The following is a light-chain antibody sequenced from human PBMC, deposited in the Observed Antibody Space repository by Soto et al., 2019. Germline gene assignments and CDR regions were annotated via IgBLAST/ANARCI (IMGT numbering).Light chain of an antibody. V-gene: IGKV3-15*01. CDR2: GAS. CDR3: QQYNNWVFT. J-gene: IGKJ3*01. Sequence: EIVMTQSPATLSVSPGERATLSCRASQSISSNLAWYQQKPGQAPRVLIYGASIRATGIPARFSGSGSGTEFTLTISSLQSEDFAVYYCQQYNNWVFTFGPGTKVDIK. CDR1: QSISSN.